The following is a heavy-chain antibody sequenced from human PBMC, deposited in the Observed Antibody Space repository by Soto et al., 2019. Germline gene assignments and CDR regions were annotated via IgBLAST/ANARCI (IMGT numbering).Heavy chain of an antibody. V-gene: IGHV3-30*18. CDR2: ISYAGTNK. J-gene: IGHJ4*02. CDR1: GFTFSVFG. D-gene: IGHD5-12*01. Sequence: QVELVESGGGVVQPGRSLRLSCTASGFTFSVFGMHWVRQAPGKGLEWVAVISYAGTNKYYADSVKGRFTISRDDSKNKLYLQMHSLRVEDTAVYYCAKDWGGEGYNSASTVDYWGQGTLVTVSS. CDR3: AKDWGGEGYNSASTVDY.